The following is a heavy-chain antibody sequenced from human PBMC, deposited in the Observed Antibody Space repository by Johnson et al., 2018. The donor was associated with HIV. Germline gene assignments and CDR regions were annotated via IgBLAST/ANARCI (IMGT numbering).Heavy chain of an antibody. V-gene: IGHV3-9*01. CDR3: AKDMGIVGATHDAFDI. J-gene: IGHJ3*02. Sequence: LVESGGGLVQPGRSLRLSCAASDFNIDDYAMHWVRQAPGKGLEWVSGITWNSGGIGYADSVKGRLPISRDNAKNSLYLQMNSLRAEDTALYYCAKDMGIVGATHDAFDIWGQGTMVTVSS. D-gene: IGHD1-26*01. CDR2: ITWNSGGI. CDR1: DFNIDDYA.